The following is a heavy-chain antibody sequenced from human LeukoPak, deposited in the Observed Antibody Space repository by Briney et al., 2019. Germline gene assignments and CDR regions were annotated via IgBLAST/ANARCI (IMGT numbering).Heavy chain of an antibody. CDR3: ARGPRWFDP. CDR1: GGSFSGYY. J-gene: IGHJ5*02. Sequence: SETLSLTCAVYGGSFSGYYWSWIRQPPGKGLEWIGEINHSGSTNYNPSLKSRATISVDTSKNQFSLKLSSVTAADTAVYYCARGPRWFDPWGQGTLVTVSS. V-gene: IGHV4-34*01. CDR2: INHSGST.